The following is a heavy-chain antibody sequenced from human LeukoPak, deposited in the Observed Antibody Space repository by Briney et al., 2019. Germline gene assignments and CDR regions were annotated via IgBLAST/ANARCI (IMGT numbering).Heavy chain of an antibody. Sequence: QPGGSLRLSCAASVFTFSSYEMNWVRQAPGKGLEWLSYITTSGAIISYPHPVKGRFTISRENAKNSLYLQMNSLRAEDTAAYYCARDRSGYYGMDVWGQGTTVTVSS. J-gene: IGHJ6*02. CDR3: ARDRSGYYGMDV. CDR2: ITTSGAII. D-gene: IGHD1-26*01. CDR1: VFTFSSYE. V-gene: IGHV3-48*03.